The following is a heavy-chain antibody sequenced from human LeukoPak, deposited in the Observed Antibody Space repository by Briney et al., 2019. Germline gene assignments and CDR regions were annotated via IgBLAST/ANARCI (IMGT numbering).Heavy chain of an antibody. D-gene: IGHD1-1*01. CDR1: GDSISSSTW. V-gene: IGHV4-4*02. CDR2: IYHDGTT. J-gene: IGHJ4*02. Sequence: PSETLSLTCAVSGDSISSSTWWTWVRQPPGKGLEWIGEIYHDGTTTYNPSLKSRVIISADKSKNQFSLELTSVTAADTAIYYCARRVTGTLAPIDYWGQGTLVTVSP. CDR3: ARRVTGTLAPIDY.